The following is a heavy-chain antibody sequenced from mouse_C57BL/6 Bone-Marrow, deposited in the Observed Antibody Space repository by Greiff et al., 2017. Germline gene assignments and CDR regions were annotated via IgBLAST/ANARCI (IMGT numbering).Heavy chain of an antibody. CDR3: ARIYDWFAY. J-gene: IGHJ3*01. Sequence: QVQLQQPGAELVRPGSSVKLSCKASGYTFTSYWMDWVKQRPGQGLEWIGNIYPSDSETHYNQKFKDKATLTVNKSSSTAYMQLSSLTSEDSAVYYCARIYDWFAYWGQGTLVTVSA. V-gene: IGHV1-61*01. CDR1: GYTFTSYW. D-gene: IGHD2-12*01. CDR2: IYPSDSET.